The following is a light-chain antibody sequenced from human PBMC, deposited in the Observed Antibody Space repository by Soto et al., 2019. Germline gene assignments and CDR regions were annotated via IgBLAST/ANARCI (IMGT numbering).Light chain of an antibody. V-gene: IGKV2-24*01. J-gene: IGKJ4*01. Sequence: DIVLTQTPLSSPVTLGQPASISCRSTRGLVHSDGNTYLSWLHQRPGQPPRLLIYKVSNRFSGVPDRFSGSGAVTYFTLEISRVEAEDVGIYYCMQTTQFPLAFGGGTKVEI. CDR2: KVS. CDR3: MQTTQFPLA. CDR1: RGLVHSDGNTY.